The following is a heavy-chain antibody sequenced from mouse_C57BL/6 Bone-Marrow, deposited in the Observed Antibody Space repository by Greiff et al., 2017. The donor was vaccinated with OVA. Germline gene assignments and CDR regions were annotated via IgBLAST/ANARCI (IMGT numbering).Heavy chain of an antibody. CDR2: IDPENGDT. CDR3: TALYDRAY. CDR1: GFNIKDDY. D-gene: IGHD2-3*01. J-gene: IGHJ3*01. V-gene: IGHV14-4*01. Sequence: VQLQQSGAELVRPGASVKLSCTASGFNIKDDYMHWVKQRPEQGLEWIGWIDPENGDTEYASKFQGKATITADTSSNTAYLQLSSLTSEDTAVYYCTALYDRAYWGQGTLVTVSA.